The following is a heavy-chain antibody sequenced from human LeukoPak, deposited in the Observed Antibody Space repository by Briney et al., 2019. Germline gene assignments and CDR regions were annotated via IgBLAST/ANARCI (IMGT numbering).Heavy chain of an antibody. V-gene: IGHV4-34*01. Sequence: SETLSLTCAVSGGSVMYHSWTWIRQTPGQGLEWIGEINHTGSTNYNPSLKSQVTISIDTSKNQFSLNLTSVTAADTAVYYCTRWGSWPYDYWGQGTLVTVSS. D-gene: IGHD6-13*01. CDR2: INHTGST. CDR3: TRWGSWPYDY. CDR1: GGSVMYHS. J-gene: IGHJ4*02.